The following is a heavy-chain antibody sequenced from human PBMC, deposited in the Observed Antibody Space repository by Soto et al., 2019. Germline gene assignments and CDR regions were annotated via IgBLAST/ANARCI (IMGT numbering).Heavy chain of an antibody. CDR1: GCAFNKYG. J-gene: IGHJ4*02. CDR2: ISKSDYT. CDR3: AREDSIIIQAVSDV. D-gene: IGHD3-22*01. Sequence: LFYAVFGCAFNKYGIHWFSQAPGAGVEWVASISKSDYTYYSDSVKGRFTISRDNAKNSVSLQMNTLRVEDTDVYYCAREDSIIIQAVSDVWGQGTLVTVSS. V-gene: IGHV3-21*01.